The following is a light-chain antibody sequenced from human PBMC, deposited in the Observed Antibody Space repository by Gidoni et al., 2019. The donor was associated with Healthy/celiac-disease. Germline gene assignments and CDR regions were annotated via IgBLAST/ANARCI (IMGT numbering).Light chain of an antibody. CDR2: CAS. V-gene: IGKV3-20*01. Sequence: EIVLTQSPGTLSLSPGERATLSCRASQSVSSSYLAWYQQKPGQAPRLLIYCASSRATGITDRFSGSGSGTDFTLTISRLEPEDFAVYYCQQYGSSPRFGQGTRLEIK. J-gene: IGKJ5*01. CDR1: QSVSSSY. CDR3: QQYGSSPR.